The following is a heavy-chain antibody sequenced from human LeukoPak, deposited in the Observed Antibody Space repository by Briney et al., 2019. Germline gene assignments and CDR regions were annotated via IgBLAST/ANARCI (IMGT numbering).Heavy chain of an antibody. CDR1: GFTFSSYG. J-gene: IGHJ5*02. CDR2: ISYDGSNK. CDR3: AKDQGAYCGGDCLAGWFDP. Sequence: GGSLRLSCAASGFTFSSYGTQWVRQAPGKGLEWVAVISYDGSNKYYADSVKGRFTISRDKSKNTLYLQMNSLRAEDTAVYYCAKDQGAYCGGDCLAGWFDPWGQGTLVTVSS. D-gene: IGHD2-21*02. V-gene: IGHV3-30*18.